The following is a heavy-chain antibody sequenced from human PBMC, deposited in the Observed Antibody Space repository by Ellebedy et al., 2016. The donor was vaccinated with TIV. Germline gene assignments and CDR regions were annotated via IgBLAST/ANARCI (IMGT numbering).Heavy chain of an antibody. V-gene: IGHV4-59*01. CDR2: IYYSGST. CDR3: ARYLRRGYDYYGMDV. Sequence: MPSETLSLTCTVSGGSISSYSWSWIRQPPGRGLEWIGYIYYSGSTNYNPSHKSRVTISVDTSKNQFSLKLSSVTAADTAVYYCARYLRRGYDYYGMDVWGQGTTVTVSS. CDR1: GGSISSYS. J-gene: IGHJ6*02.